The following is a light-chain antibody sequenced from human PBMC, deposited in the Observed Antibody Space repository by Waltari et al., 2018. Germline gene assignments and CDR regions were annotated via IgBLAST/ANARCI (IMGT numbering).Light chain of an antibody. J-gene: IGKJ5*01. V-gene: IGKV1-17*03. CDR2: AVS. CDR3: LQHYTYPPT. Sequence: DIQMTQSPSAMSASVGARVAITCRASQDIGNYLAWFQQKPGTVPKCLIYAVSSLESGVPSRFSGSDSGTEFTLTINRLQPEDLATYFCLQHYTYPPTFGQGTRLEI. CDR1: QDIGNY.